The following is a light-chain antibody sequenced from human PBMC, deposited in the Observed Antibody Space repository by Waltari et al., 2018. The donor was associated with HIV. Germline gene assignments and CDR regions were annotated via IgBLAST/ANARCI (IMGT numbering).Light chain of an antibody. V-gene: IGKV3-15*01. CDR2: GAS. J-gene: IGKJ4*01. Sequence: EIVMAQSPATLSVSPGETARVSCRASQSVSSSLAWDQQKPGQAPRLLIYGASTRATGIAARFSGSGSGTDFTLTISSLQSEDFVVYYCQQYSNWPLTFGGGTKVEI. CDR1: QSVSSS. CDR3: QQYSNWPLT.